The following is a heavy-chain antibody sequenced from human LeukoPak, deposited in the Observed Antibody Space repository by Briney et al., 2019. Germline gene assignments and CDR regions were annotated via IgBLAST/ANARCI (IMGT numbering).Heavy chain of an antibody. CDR3: AKLLLPVH. Sequence: GGSLRLSCAASGFTFSSSAMSWVRQAPGKGLEWVSGISGSALRTYYADSVQGRFIISRDNSMKTLYLQMDSLRAEDSAVYYCAKLLLPVHWGQGTLVSVSS. CDR1: GFTFSSSA. D-gene: IGHD3-22*01. CDR2: ISGSALRT. J-gene: IGHJ4*02. V-gene: IGHV3-23*01.